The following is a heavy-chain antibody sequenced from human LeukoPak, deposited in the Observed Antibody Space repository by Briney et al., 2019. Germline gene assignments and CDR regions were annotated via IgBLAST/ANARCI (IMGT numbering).Heavy chain of an antibody. D-gene: IGHD3-10*01. V-gene: IGHV3-66*01. CDR2: IYSGGST. CDR3: ARDKVGDTYYYGSGSYYPYGY. J-gene: IGHJ4*02. Sequence: GGSLRLSCAASGFTVSSNYMSWVRQAPGKGLEWVSVIYSGGSTYYADSVKGRFTISRDNSKNTLYLQMNSLRAEDTAVYYCARDKVGDTYYYGSGSYYPYGYWGQGTLVTVSS. CDR1: GFTVSSNY.